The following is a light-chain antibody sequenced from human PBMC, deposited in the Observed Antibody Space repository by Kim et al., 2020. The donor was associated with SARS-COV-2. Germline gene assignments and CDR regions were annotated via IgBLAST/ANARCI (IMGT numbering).Light chain of an antibody. Sequence: VSPDQTAEVPGPDDKLGDKYACWYQQKPGQAPVLVIYQDSKRPSGIPERFSGSNSGNTATLTISGTQAMDEADYYCQAWDSSTYYVFGTGTKVTVL. CDR1: KLGDKY. V-gene: IGLV3-1*01. CDR2: QDS. CDR3: QAWDSSTYYV. J-gene: IGLJ1*01.